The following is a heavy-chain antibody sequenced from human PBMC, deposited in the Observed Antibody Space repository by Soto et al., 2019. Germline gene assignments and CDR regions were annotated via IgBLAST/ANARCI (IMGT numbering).Heavy chain of an antibody. CDR2: INHTGGT. D-gene: IGHD3-3*01. CDR1: GGSVNGYY. V-gene: IGHV4-34*01. J-gene: IGHJ6*02. CDR3: ARAKTTIFGVVIPLDV. Sequence: SETLSLTCAVYGGSVNGYYWNWIRQPPGKGLGWIGEINHTGGTHYNPSLKSRVTMSVDTSKNQFSLKLSSVTAADTAVYYCARAKTTIFGVVIPLDVWGQGTTVTVSS.